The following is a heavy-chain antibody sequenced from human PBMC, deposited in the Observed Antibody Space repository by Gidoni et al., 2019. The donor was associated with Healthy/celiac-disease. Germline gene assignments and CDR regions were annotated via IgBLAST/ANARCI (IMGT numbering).Heavy chain of an antibody. CDR3: AKERCTNGVCVYLDY. J-gene: IGHJ4*02. CDR2: ISYDGSNK. CDR1: GFTFSSYG. Sequence: QVQLVESGGGVVQPGRSLRLSCAASGFTFSSYGMHWVRQAPGKGLEWVAVISYDGSNKYYADSVKGRFTISRDNSKNTLYLQMNSLRAEDTAVYYCAKERCTNGVCVYLDYWGQGTLVTVSS. V-gene: IGHV3-30*18. D-gene: IGHD2-8*01.